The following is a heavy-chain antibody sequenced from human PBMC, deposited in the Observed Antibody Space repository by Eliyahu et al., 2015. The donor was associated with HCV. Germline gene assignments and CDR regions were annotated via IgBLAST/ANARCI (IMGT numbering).Heavy chain of an antibody. CDR3: ARTSYDFWSGYDYYYYYMDV. D-gene: IGHD3-3*01. CDR2: IDWDDDK. V-gene: IGHV2-70*01. CDR1: GFSLSTSGMC. Sequence: QVTLRESGPALVKPTQTLTLTCTFSGFSLSTSGMCVSWIRQPPGKALEWLALIDWDDDKYYSTSLKTRLTISKDTSKNQVVLTMTNMDPVDTATYYCARTSYDFWSGYDYYYYYMDVWGKGTTVTVSS. J-gene: IGHJ6*03.